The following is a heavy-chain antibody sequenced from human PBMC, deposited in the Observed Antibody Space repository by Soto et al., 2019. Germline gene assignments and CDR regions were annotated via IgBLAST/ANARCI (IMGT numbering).Heavy chain of an antibody. CDR3: ARVGNSSSWYRVFWDWFDP. CDR2: IIPIFGTA. CDR1: GGTFSSYA. Sequence: QVQLVQSGAEVKKPGSSVKVSCKASGGTFSSYAISWVRQAPGQGLEWMGGIIPIFGTANYAQKFQGRVTITADKSTSTAYMELSSLRSEDTAVYYCARVGNSSSWYRVFWDWFDPWGQGTLVTVSS. J-gene: IGHJ5*02. D-gene: IGHD6-13*01. V-gene: IGHV1-69*06.